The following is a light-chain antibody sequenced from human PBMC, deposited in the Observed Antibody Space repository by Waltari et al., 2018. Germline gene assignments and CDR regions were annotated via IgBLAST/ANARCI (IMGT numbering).Light chain of an antibody. CDR1: QGISNY. J-gene: IGKJ1*01. CDR3: QKYNSAPRT. CDR2: AAS. V-gene: IGKV1-27*01. Sequence: DIQMTQSPSSLSESVGDRFTITCRASQGISNYLAWYQQKPGKVPKLLIYAASTLQSWVPSRFSGSGSGTDFTLTISSLQPEDVATYYCQKYNSAPRTFGQGTKVEIK.